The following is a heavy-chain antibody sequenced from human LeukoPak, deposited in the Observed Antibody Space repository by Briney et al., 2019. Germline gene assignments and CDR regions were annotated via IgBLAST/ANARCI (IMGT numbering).Heavy chain of an antibody. J-gene: IGHJ1*01. Sequence: PGGSLRLSCAASGFTFGSYWMHWVRQAPGKGLVWVSRINTDGGSTTYADSVKGRFTISRDNSKNTLYLQMNSLRAEDTAVYYCAKDRGVTSPQYFQHWGQGTLVTVSS. V-gene: IGHV3-74*01. CDR1: GFTFGSYW. D-gene: IGHD4-23*01. CDR3: AKDRGVTSPQYFQH. CDR2: INTDGGST.